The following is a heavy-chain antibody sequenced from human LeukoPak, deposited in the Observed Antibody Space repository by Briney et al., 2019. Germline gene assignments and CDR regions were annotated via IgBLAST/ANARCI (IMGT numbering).Heavy chain of an antibody. V-gene: IGHV3-23*01. D-gene: IGHD6-19*01. CDR3: AKEEWLGKMNFFDY. CDR1: GFAFSSYA. Sequence: GGSLRLSCAASGFAFSSYAMSWVRQAPGQGLEWVSSISGSGSGGRTYYADSVKGRFTISRDTSKNTLYLQMNSLRAEDAAVYFCAKEEWLGKMNFFDYWGQGTLVTVSS. CDR2: ISGSGSGGRT. J-gene: IGHJ4*02.